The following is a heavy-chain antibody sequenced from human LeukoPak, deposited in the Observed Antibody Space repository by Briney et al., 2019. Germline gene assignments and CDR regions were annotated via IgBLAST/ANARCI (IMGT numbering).Heavy chain of an antibody. CDR3: AGDAPPVV. Sequence: GGSLRLSCAASVFTFSSSWMHWVRQAPGKGLVWVSRIKNDGSSTTYADSVKGRFTISRDNVKNTLYLQMNSLRAEDTAVYYCAGDAPPVVWGQGALVTVSS. CDR2: IKNDGSST. J-gene: IGHJ4*02. CDR1: VFTFSSSW. D-gene: IGHD3-16*02. V-gene: IGHV3-74*01.